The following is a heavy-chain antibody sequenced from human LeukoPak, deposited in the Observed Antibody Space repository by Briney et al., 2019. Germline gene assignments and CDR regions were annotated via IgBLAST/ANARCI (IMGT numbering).Heavy chain of an antibody. CDR3: ARDVSGSYKDLGYFDY. CDR2: IYHSGST. V-gene: IGHV4-38-2*02. Sequence: SETLSLTCTVSGYSISSGYYWGWIRQPPGKGLEWIGSIYHSGSTYYNPSLKGRVTISVDTSKNQFSLKLSSVTAADTAVYYCARDVSGSYKDLGYFDYWGQGTLVTVSS. D-gene: IGHD1-26*01. CDR1: GYSISSGYY. J-gene: IGHJ4*02.